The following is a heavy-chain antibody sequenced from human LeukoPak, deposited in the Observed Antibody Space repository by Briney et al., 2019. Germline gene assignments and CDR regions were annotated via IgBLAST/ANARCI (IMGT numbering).Heavy chain of an antibody. CDR3: ARGRTGWYFDY. D-gene: IGHD6-19*01. CDR1: GGSFSGYD. Sequence: SETLSLTCAVYGGSFSGYDWSWIRLPPGKGLEWIGEINHSGSTNYNPSLKSRVTISVDTSKNQFSLKLSSVTAADTAVYYCARGRTGWYFDYWGQGTLVTVSS. V-gene: IGHV4-34*01. J-gene: IGHJ4*02. CDR2: INHSGST.